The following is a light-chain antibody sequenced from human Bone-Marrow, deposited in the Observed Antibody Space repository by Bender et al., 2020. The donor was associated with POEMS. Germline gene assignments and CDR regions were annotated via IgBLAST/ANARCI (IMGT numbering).Light chain of an antibody. J-gene: IGLJ3*02. CDR1: SSDVGGYNY. CDR2: EDS. Sequence: QSALTQPPSASGSPGQSVTISCTGTSSDVGGYNYVSWYQQHPGKAPKLMIYEDSERPSGVSDRFSGSKSGNTASLTISGLQAEDEGDYYCQSYDNSLGGWVFGGGTKLTVL. V-gene: IGLV2-8*01. CDR3: QSYDNSLGGWV.